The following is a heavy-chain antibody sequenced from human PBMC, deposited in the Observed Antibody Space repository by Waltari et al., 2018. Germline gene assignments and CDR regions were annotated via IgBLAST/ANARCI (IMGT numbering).Heavy chain of an antibody. J-gene: IGHJ4*02. CDR2: IWFQGGDE. Sequence: QVQLVESGGGGVQPGKSLRLSCAASGFSLRSYGMHWVRQAPGRGLEWVALIWFQGGDEYYADSVRGRFTISRDNSKNILYLHMDSLRVDDTAVYYCAKDAFGNTYLDHWGQGTLVTVSS. CDR3: AKDAFGNTYLDH. V-gene: IGHV3-30*18. CDR1: GFSLRSYG. D-gene: IGHD3-10*01.